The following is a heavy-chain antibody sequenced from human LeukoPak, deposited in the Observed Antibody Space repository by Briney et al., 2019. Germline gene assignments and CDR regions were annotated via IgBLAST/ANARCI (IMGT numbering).Heavy chain of an antibody. CDR3: ARELMSDVLLWFGELLYRGNWFDP. CDR1: GGSISSSSYY. V-gene: IGHV4-39*07. J-gene: IGHJ5*02. CDR2: IYYSGST. Sequence: SETLSLTCTVSGGSISSSSYYWGWIRQPPGKGLEWIGSIYYSGSTYYNPSLKSRVTISVDTSKNQFSLKLSSVTAADTAVYYCARELMSDVLLWFGELLYRGNWFDPWGQGTLVTVSS. D-gene: IGHD3-10*01.